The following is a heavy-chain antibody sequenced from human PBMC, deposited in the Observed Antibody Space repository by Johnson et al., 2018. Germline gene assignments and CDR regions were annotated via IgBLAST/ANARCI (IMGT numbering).Heavy chain of an antibody. D-gene: IGHD4-23*01. CDR1: GFTFSSYG. CDR2: ISGSGGST. V-gene: IGHV3-23*04. CDR3: ARAVGAWRSVTDAFDI. Sequence: EVQLVESGGGVVQPGRSLRLSCAASGFTFSSYGMHWVRQAPGKGLEWVSAISGSGGSTYYADSVKGRFTISRDNSKNPLYLQMNSLRAEDTAVYYCARAVGAWRSVTDAFDIWGQGTMVTVSS. J-gene: IGHJ3*02.